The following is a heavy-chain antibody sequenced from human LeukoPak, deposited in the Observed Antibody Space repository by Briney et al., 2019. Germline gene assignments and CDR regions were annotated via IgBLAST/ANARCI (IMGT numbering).Heavy chain of an antibody. V-gene: IGHV4-30-2*01. J-gene: IGHJ6*03. CDR3: ARVGYSSSSSAPYYYYYMDV. Sequence: PSQTLSLTCTVSGGSISCGGYYWSWIRQPPGKGLEWIGYIYHSGSTYYNPSLKSRVTISVDRSKNQFSLKLSSVTAADTAVYYCARVGYSSSSSAPYYYYYMDVWGKGTTVTVSS. D-gene: IGHD6-6*01. CDR2: IYHSGST. CDR1: GGSISCGGYY.